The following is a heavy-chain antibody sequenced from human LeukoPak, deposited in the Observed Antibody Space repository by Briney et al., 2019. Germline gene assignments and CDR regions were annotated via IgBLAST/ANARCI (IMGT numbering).Heavy chain of an antibody. CDR3: AADSCSSTSCYMFYGMDV. V-gene: IGHV1-24*01. CDR2: FDPEDGET. J-gene: IGHJ6*02. CDR1: GYTLTELS. D-gene: IGHD2-2*02. Sequence: ASVKVSCKVSGYTLTELSMHWVRQAPGKGLEWMGGFDPEDGETICAQKFQGRVTMTEDTSTDTAYMELSSLRSEDTAVYYCAADSCSSTSCYMFYGMDVWGQGTTVTVSS.